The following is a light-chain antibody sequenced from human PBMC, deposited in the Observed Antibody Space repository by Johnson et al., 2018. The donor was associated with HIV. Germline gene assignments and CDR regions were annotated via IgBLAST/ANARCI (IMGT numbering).Light chain of an antibody. V-gene: IGLV1-51*01. CDR1: NSNIGNNY. CDR3: ATWDTSLSAGGV. Sequence: QSVLTQPPSVSAAPGQKVTISCSGTNSNIGNNYVSWYQQLPGTAPKLLIYDNNKRPSGIPDRFSGSKSGTSATLGITGLQTGDEAYYYCATWDTSLSAGGVFGTGTKVTVL. CDR2: DNN. J-gene: IGLJ1*01.